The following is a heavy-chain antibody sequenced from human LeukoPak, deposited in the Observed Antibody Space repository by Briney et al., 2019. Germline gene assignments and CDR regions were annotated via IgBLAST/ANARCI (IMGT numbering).Heavy chain of an antibody. CDR1: GFTFSSYE. CDR3: ARKGYGDYYYYYYMDV. Sequence: GGSLRLSCAASGFTFSSYEMNWVRQAPGKGLEWLSYISSSGSTIYYADSVKGRFTISRDNAKNSLYLQMNSRRAEDTAVYYCARKGYGDYYYYYYMDVWGKGTTVTVSS. J-gene: IGHJ6*03. V-gene: IGHV3-48*03. CDR2: ISSSGSTI. D-gene: IGHD4-17*01.